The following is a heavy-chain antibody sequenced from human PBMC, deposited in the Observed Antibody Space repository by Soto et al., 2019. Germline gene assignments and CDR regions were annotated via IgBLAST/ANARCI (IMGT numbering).Heavy chain of an antibody. J-gene: IGHJ6*02. Sequence: ASVKVSCKASGYTFTGYYMHWVRQAPGQGLEWMGWINPNSGGTNYAQKFQGWVTMTRDTSISTAYMELSRLRSDATAVYYCARGGDANRYYSYGMDVWGQGTTVTVSS. CDR1: GYTFTGYY. CDR2: INPNSGGT. CDR3: ARGGDANRYYSYGMDV. V-gene: IGHV1-2*04.